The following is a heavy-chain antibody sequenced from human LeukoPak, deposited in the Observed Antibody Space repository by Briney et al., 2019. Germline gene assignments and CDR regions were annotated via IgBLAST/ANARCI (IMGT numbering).Heavy chain of an antibody. J-gene: IGHJ4*02. Sequence: PGGSLRLSCAASGFTFSSYAMSWVRQAPGKGLEWVSVISGSGGDTYYADSVKGRFTISRDNSKNTLYLQMNTPRAEDTAVYYCAKNIIAAAGMMDYWGQGTLVTVSS. CDR3: AKNIIAAAGMMDY. D-gene: IGHD6-13*01. CDR2: ISGSGGDT. V-gene: IGHV3-23*01. CDR1: GFTFSSYA.